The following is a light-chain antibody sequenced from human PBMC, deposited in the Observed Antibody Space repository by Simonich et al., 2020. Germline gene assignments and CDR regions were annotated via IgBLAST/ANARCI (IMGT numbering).Light chain of an antibody. Sequence: QTVVTQEPSFSVSPGGTVTLTCGLSSGSVSTSYYPSWYQQTPGTAPPTLIYSTNPRSSGGPDRFSGAILGNKAALTITGAQADDESDYYCVLYMGSGIWVFGGGTKLTVL. V-gene: IGLV8-61*01. CDR1: SGSVSTSYY. CDR3: VLYMGSGIWV. J-gene: IGLJ3*02. CDR2: STN.